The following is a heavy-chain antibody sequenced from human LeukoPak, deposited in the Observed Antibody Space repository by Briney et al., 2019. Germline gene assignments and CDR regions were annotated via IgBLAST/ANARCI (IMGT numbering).Heavy chain of an antibody. CDR1: GYTFTGYY. D-gene: IGHD3-9*01. Sequence: GASVKVSCKASGYTFTGYYMHWVRQAPGQGLEWMGWINPNSGGTNYAQKFQGRVTMTRDTSISTAYMELSRLRSDDTAVYYCATAQKQVRYFDWSPDYWGQGTLVTVSS. CDR3: ATAQKQVRYFDWSPDY. J-gene: IGHJ4*02. V-gene: IGHV1-2*02. CDR2: INPNSGGT.